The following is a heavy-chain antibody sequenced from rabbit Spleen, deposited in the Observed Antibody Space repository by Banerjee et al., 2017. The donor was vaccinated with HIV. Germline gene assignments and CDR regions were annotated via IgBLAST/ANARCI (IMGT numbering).Heavy chain of an antibody. CDR3: ARDGYSRGWGIILYYFNL. Sequence: QSLEESGGGLVQPGGSLKLSCKASGFSFNSGYDMCWVRQAPGKGLEWIGCIGTGSGRTYYASWAKGRFTISKTSSTTVTLQMTSLTAADTAAYFCARDGYSRGWGIILYYFNLWGQGTLVTVS. J-gene: IGHJ4*01. V-gene: IGHV1S40*01. D-gene: IGHD4-1*01. CDR1: GFSFNSGYD. CDR2: IGTGSGRT.